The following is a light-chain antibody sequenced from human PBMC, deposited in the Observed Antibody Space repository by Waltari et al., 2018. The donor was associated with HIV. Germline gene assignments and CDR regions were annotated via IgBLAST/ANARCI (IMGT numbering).Light chain of an antibody. J-gene: IGLJ2*01. CDR2: STN. Sequence: QSVLTQPPSASGTPGQTVTISCSGSSSNIGSNTVNWYQHLPGTSPQLLIYSTNHRPAGVPDRVAGSKSGTSASLAISRLQSEVEADYYCAAWDDGLNGVVFGGGTKLTVL. CDR1: SSNIGSNT. CDR3: AAWDDGLNGVV. V-gene: IGLV1-44*01.